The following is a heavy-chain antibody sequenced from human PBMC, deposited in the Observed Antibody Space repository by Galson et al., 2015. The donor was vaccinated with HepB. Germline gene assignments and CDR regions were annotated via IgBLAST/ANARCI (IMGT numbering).Heavy chain of an antibody. Sequence: SVKVSCKASGFTFTSSAMQWVRQARGQRLEWIGWIVVGSGNTNYAQKFQERVTITRDMSTSTAYMELSSLRSEDTAVYYCAASLLPDFDWFTTPGYYDYWGQGTLVTVSS. CDR2: IVVGSGNT. CDR3: AASLLPDFDWFTTPGYYDY. D-gene: IGHD3-9*01. J-gene: IGHJ4*02. V-gene: IGHV1-58*02. CDR1: GFTFTSSA.